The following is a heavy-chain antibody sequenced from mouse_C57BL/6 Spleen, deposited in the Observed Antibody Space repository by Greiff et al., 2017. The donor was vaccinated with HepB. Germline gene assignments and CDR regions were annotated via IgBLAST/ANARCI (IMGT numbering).Heavy chain of an antibody. V-gene: IGHV5-17*01. CDR1: GFTFSDYG. CDR2: ISSGSSTI. Sequence: DVQLQESGGGLVKPGGSLKLSCAASGFTFSDYGMHWVRQAPEKGLEWVAYISSGSSTIYYADTVKGRFTISRDNAKNTLFLQMTSLRSEDTAMYYCARDYYDGYFDYWGQGTTLTVSS. D-gene: IGHD1-1*01. CDR3: ARDYYDGYFDY. J-gene: IGHJ2*01.